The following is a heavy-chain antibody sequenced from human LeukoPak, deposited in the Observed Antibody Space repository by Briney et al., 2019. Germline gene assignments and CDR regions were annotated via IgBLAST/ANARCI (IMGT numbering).Heavy chain of an antibody. J-gene: IGHJ4*02. V-gene: IGHV3-64*04. CDR3: ARDAWVAAGVYYVDF. Sequence: GGSLRLSCSASGFTFSSYAMHWVRQAPGKGLEYVSAISSNGGSTYYADSVRGRFTISRDNAKNSLDLQMNSLRAEDTAVYYCARDAWVAAGVYYVDFWGQGTLVTVSS. D-gene: IGHD2-15*01. CDR2: ISSNGGST. CDR1: GFTFSSYA.